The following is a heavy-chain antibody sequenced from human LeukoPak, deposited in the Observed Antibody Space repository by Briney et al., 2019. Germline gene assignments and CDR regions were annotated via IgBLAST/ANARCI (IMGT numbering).Heavy chain of an antibody. D-gene: IGHD7-27*01. CDR2: IYYSGST. J-gene: IGHJ4*02. Sequence: SETLSLTCTVSGGSISSSSYYWGWIRQPPGKGLEWIGSIYYSGSTYYNPSLKSRVTISVDTSKNQFSLQLNSVTPEDTAVYYCASEVRRTGQYWGQGTLVTVSS. CDR3: ASEVRRTGQY. V-gene: IGHV4-39*07. CDR1: GGSISSSSYY.